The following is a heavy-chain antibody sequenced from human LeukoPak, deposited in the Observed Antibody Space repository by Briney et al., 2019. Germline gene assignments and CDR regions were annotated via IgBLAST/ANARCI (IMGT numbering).Heavy chain of an antibody. CDR3: ARELYGDYMFDY. V-gene: IGHV3-66*01. CDR2: IYSGGST. Sequence: GGSLRLSCAASGFTVSSNYMSWVRQAPGKGLEWVSVIYSGGSTYYADSVKDRFTISRDNSKNTLYLQMNSLRAEDTAVYYCARELYGDYMFDYWGQGTLVTVSS. D-gene: IGHD4-17*01. CDR1: GFTVSSNY. J-gene: IGHJ4*02.